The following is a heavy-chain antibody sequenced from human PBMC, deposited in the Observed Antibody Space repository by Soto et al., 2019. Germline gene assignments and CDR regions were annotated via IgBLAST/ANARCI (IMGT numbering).Heavy chain of an antibody. CDR1: GFTFTRYS. CDR2: ISSTTNYI. CDR3: ARESEDLTSNFDY. V-gene: IGHV3-21*06. Sequence: TGGSLRLSCSASGFTFTRYSMNWVRQAPGKGLEWVSSISSTTNYIYYGDSMKGRFTISRDNAKNSLYLEMNSLRAEDTAVYYCARESEDLTSNFDYWGQGTLVTVSS. J-gene: IGHJ4*02.